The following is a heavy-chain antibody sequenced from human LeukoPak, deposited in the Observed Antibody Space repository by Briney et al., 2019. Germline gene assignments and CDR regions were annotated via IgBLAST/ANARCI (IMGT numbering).Heavy chain of an antibody. CDR1: GGSFSGYY. CDR3: ARGGWVATENFDY. J-gene: IGHJ4*02. V-gene: IGHV4-34*01. D-gene: IGHD5-12*01. Sequence: SETLSLTCAVYGGSFSGYYWSWIRQPPGKWLEWIGEINHSGSTNYNPSLKSRVTISVDTSKNQFSLKLSSVTAADTAVYYCARGGWVATENFDYWGQGTLVSVSS. CDR2: INHSGST.